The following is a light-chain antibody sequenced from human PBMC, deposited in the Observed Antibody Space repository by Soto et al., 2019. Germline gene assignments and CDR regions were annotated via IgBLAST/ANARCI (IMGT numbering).Light chain of an antibody. CDR3: QQSYSTPEIT. CDR2: AAS. V-gene: IGKV1-39*01. Sequence: DMPMTQSPSSLSVSVGDGVTITCRASQSMSSYLNWYQQKPGKAPQLLISAASSLQSGVPSRFSGSGSGTDFTLTISSLQPEDFATYYCQQSYSTPEITFGQGARPEI. CDR1: QSMSSY. J-gene: IGKJ5*01.